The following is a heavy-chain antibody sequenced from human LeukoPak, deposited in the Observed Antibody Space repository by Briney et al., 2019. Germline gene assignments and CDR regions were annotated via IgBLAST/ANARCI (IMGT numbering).Heavy chain of an antibody. CDR2: ISGSGYNT. CDR1: GFTLSSYE. Sequence: GGSLRLSCTVSGFTLSSYEMTWFRQAPGKGLEWVSTISGSGYNTYYADSVKGRFTISRDSSKNTLFLQMNGLRPEDTAVYYCAKGAEEGVVITAVYYYYMDVRGKGTTVTISS. J-gene: IGHJ6*03. V-gene: IGHV3-23*01. CDR3: AKGAEEGVVITAVYYYYMDV. D-gene: IGHD3-22*01.